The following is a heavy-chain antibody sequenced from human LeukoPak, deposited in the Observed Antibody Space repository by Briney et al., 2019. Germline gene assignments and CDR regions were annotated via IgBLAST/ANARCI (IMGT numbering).Heavy chain of an antibody. J-gene: IGHJ4*02. Sequence: PGGSLRLSCAASGFTFSSYAMSWVRQAPGQGLEWVSAISDSGGNTYYADSVKGRFTISRDNSKNTLYLQMNSLGAEDTAVYYCAKQDIRSSAWYDWGQGTLVTVSS. D-gene: IGHD6-19*01. CDR3: AKQDIRSSAWYD. CDR1: GFTFSSYA. V-gene: IGHV3-23*01. CDR2: ISDSGGNT.